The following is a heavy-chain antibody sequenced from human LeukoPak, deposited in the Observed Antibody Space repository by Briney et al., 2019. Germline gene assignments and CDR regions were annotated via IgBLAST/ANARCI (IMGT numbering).Heavy chain of an antibody. D-gene: IGHD1-14*01. Sequence: PSETLSLTCAVYGGSFSGYYWSWIRQPPGKGLEWIGEINHSGSTNYNPSLKSRVTISVDTSKNQFSLKLSSVTAADTAVYYCARRNWNHVDYWGQGTLVTVSS. CDR1: GGSFSGYY. CDR3: ARRNWNHVDY. V-gene: IGHV4-34*01. J-gene: IGHJ4*02. CDR2: INHSGST.